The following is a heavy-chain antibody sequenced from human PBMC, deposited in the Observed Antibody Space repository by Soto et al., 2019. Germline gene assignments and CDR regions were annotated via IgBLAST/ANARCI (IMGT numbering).Heavy chain of an antibody. CDR2: INHSGSA. CDR1: GGSFSGYY. J-gene: IGHJ5*02. CDR3: ARGGMVRGVIITKKLSPNWFDP. V-gene: IGHV4-34*01. D-gene: IGHD3-10*01. Sequence: SSETLSLTCAVYGGSFSGYYWSWIRQPPGKGLEWIGEINHSGSANYNPSLKSRVTISVDTSKNQFPLKLSSVTAADTAVYYCARGGMVRGVIITKKLSPNWFDPWGQGTLVTVSS.